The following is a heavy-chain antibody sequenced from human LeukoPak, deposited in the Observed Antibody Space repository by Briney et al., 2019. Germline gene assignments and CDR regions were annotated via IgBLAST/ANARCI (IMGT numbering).Heavy chain of an antibody. CDR2: ISAYNGNT. J-gene: IGHJ3*02. V-gene: IGHV1-18*01. CDR1: GYTFTSYG. Sequence: ASVKVSCKASGYTFTSYGISWVRQAPGQGLEWMGWISAYNGNTNYAQKLQGRVTMTTDTSTSTAYMELSSLRSEDTAVYYCARGPWYCSSTSCPGTFDIWGQGTMVTVSS. CDR3: ARGPWYCSSTSCPGTFDI. D-gene: IGHD2-2*01.